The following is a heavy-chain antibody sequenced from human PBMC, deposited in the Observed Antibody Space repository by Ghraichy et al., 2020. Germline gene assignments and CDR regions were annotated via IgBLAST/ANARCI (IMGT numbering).Heavy chain of an antibody. V-gene: IGHV3-30*02. Sequence: GGSLRLSCVTSGFIFWTYGIHWFRQAPGKGLEWVAFIRHDGSGQRYADSVRGRFTVSRNNWTNTLELAMNGLRPEDTAVYFCARDLKWSPDYWGQGTLVTVSS. J-gene: IGHJ4*02. CDR1: GFIFWTYG. D-gene: IGHD3-3*01. CDR2: IRHDGSGQ. CDR3: ARDLKWSPDY.